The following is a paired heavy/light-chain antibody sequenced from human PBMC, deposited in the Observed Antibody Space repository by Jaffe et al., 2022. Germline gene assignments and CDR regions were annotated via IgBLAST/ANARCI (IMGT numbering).Heavy chain of an antibody. V-gene: IGHV1-58*01. Sequence: QMQLVQSGPEVKKPGTSVKVSCKASGFTFSGSAVQWVRKVRGQRLEFIGWIVVGRGNTHYAQKFQERVTITRDMSTSTAYLEVSGLTSDDTAVYYCAAGIDIRRAVAPGLWGQGTLVTVSS. CDR2: IVVGRGNT. CDR1: GFTFSGSA. J-gene: IGHJ4*02. D-gene: IGHD6-19*01. CDR3: AAGIDIRRAVAPGL.
Light chain of an antibody. CDR3: YSTDSSGNDRI. Sequence: SYELTQPPSVSVSPGQTARITCSGDGLPKKYAYWYQQKSGQAPVLVIYEDSKRPSGIPERFSGSSSGTMATLTISGAQVEDEADYYCYSTDSSGNDRIFGGGSKLTVL. V-gene: IGLV3-10*01. J-gene: IGLJ2*01. CDR2: EDS. CDR1: GLPKKY.